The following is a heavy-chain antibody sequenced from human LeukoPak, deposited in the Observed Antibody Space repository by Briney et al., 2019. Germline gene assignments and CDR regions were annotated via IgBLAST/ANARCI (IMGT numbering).Heavy chain of an antibody. CDR1: GDSISSSSYY. CDR3: ARHMRSGAYNYGFNYFDY. V-gene: IGHV4-39*01. Sequence: SETLSLTCTVSGDSISSSSYYWGWIRQPPGKGLGWIGSIDYSGSAYYNPSLKSRVTISVDTSRNQISLKLSSVTAADTAVYHCARHMRSGAYNYGFNYFDYWGQGTLVTVSS. J-gene: IGHJ4*02. CDR2: IDYSGSA. D-gene: IGHD5-18*01.